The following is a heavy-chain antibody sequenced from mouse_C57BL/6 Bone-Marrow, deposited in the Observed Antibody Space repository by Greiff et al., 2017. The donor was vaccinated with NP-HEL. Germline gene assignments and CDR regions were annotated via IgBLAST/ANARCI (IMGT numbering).Heavy chain of an antibody. CDR3: TAGGFYYYGSTFAY. Sequence: EVQLQQSGAELVRPGASVKLSCTASGFNIKDYYMHWVKQRPEQGLEWIGRIDPEDGDTEYAPKFQGKATMTADTSSNTAYLQLSSLTSEDTAVYYCTAGGFYYYGSTFAYWGQGTLVTVSA. J-gene: IGHJ3*01. CDR1: GFNIKDYY. D-gene: IGHD1-1*01. V-gene: IGHV14-1*01. CDR2: IDPEDGDT.